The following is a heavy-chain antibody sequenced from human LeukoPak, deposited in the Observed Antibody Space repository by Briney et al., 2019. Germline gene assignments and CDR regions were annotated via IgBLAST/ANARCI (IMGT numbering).Heavy chain of an antibody. CDR2: ISGSGGST. J-gene: IGHJ4*02. CDR3: AKQEGATGYFDY. CDR1: GFTFSSYA. V-gene: IGHV3-23*01. D-gene: IGHD1-26*01. Sequence: GGSLRLSCAASGFTFSSYAMSWVRQAPGKGLEWVSAISGSGGSTYYADSVKGRFTISRDNSKNTLYLQMNSLRPEDTSVYYCAKQEGATGYFDYWGQGTLVTVSS.